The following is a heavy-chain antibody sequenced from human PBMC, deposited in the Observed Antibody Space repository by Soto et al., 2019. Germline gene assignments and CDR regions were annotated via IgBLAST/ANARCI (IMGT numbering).Heavy chain of an antibody. Sequence: GGSLRLYCAASGFTFSSYAMSWVRQAPGKGLEWVSAISGRGGSTYYAASVKGRFTISRDNSKNTLYLQMNSLRAEDTAVYYCAKDPDNGNYYIDYWGQGTLVTVSS. CDR2: ISGRGGST. D-gene: IGHD1-7*01. V-gene: IGHV3-23*01. J-gene: IGHJ4*02. CDR1: GFTFSSYA. CDR3: AKDPDNGNYYIDY.